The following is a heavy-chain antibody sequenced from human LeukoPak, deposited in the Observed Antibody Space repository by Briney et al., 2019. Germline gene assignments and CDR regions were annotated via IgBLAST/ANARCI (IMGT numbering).Heavy chain of an antibody. CDR2: ISWDGGST. CDR1: GFTFDDYT. J-gene: IGHJ4*02. CDR3: AKDSGWPNYYFDY. Sequence: PGGSLRLSCAASGFTFDDYTMHWVRQAPGKGLEWVSLISWDGGSTYYADSVKGRFTISRDNSKNSLYLQMNSLRTEDTALYYCAKDSGWPNYYFDYWGQGTLVTVSS. V-gene: IGHV3-43*01. D-gene: IGHD6-19*01.